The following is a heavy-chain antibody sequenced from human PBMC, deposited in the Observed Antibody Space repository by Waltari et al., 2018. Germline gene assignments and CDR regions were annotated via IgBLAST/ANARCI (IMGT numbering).Heavy chain of an antibody. CDR1: GYSISSGYY. J-gene: IGHJ4*02. V-gene: IGHV4-38-2*02. CDR3: ARDWVVVAANDY. Sequence: QVQLQESGPGLVKPSETLSLTCTVAGYSISSGYYWGWIRQPPGKGLEWIGSIYHSGSTYYNPSLKSRVTISVDTSKNQSSLKLSSVTAADTAVYYCARDWVVVAANDYWGQGTLVTVSS. D-gene: IGHD2-15*01. CDR2: IYHSGST.